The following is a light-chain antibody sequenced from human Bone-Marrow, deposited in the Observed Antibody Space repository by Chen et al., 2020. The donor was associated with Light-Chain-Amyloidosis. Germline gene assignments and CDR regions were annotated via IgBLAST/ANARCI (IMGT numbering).Light chain of an antibody. Sequence: QSVLTQPPSASGTPGQRVTISCSGSRSSIGTNTVNWYQQFPGTAPKLLIYFNSQRPPGVPARFSGSKSGTSASLAISGLQSDDEADYFCAAWDDGLNGVLFGGGTKLTVL. CDR3: AAWDDGLNGVL. CDR2: FNS. J-gene: IGLJ2*01. V-gene: IGLV1-44*01. CDR1: RSSIGTNT.